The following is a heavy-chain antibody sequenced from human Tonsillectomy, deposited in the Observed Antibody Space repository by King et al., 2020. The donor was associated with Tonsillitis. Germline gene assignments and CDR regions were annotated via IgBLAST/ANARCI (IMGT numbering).Heavy chain of an antibody. V-gene: IGHV3-23*04. D-gene: IGHD3-22*01. Sequence: VQLVESGGGLVQPGGSLRLSCAASGFTFNNYAMSWVRQAPGKGLEWVSAISGSGDRTYYGDSVKGRFTISRDNSKNKPYLQLNSLSAEDTAVYYCAKDGGYYDSSGYYYDWGQGTLVTVSS. J-gene: IGHJ4*02. CDR2: ISGSGDRT. CDR3: AKDGGYYDSSGYYYD. CDR1: GFTFNNYA.